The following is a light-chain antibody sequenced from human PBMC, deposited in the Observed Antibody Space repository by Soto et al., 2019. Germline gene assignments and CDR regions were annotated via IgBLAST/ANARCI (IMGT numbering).Light chain of an antibody. CDR2: EVN. CDR3: ISYKTDDTFV. CDR1: SSDVGGYDY. V-gene: IGLV2-8*01. J-gene: IGLJ7*01. Sequence: QSALTQPPSASGSPGQSVTISCTGTSSDVGGYDYVSWYQQHPGKAPKLMIYEVNKRPSGVPDRFSGSKSGNTASLTVSGLQADDEAEYFCISYKTDDTFVFGSGTQLTVL.